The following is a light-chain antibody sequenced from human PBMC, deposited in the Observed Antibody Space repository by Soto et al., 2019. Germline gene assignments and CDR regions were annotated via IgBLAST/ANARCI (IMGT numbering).Light chain of an antibody. Sequence: ETVMTQSTATLSVSPGESAALSCRASQSVGINLAWYQQKPDQAPRLLVYGASTRATGIPARFSGSGSGTEFTLTISSLQSEDFAVYYCQQYDNWPPITFGQGTRLAIK. CDR3: QQYDNWPPIT. CDR2: GAS. J-gene: IGKJ5*01. CDR1: QSVGIN. V-gene: IGKV3D-15*01.